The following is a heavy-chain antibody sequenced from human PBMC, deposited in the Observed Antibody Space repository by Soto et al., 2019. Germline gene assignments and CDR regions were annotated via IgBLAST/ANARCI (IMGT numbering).Heavy chain of an antibody. Sequence: PGGSLRLSCAASGFTFSSYDMHWVRQATGKALEWVSTINIAGDTYYSDSVKGRFTISRENVKNSLYLQMNSLRAEDMAVYYCARDGTTVTPNFDYWGQGTLVTVSS. D-gene: IGHD4-17*01. V-gene: IGHV3-13*01. CDR2: INIAGDT. CDR1: GFTFSSYD. CDR3: ARDGTTVTPNFDY. J-gene: IGHJ4*02.